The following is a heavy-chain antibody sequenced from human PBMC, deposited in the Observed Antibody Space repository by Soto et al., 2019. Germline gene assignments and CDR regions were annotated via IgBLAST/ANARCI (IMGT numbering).Heavy chain of an antibody. CDR2: ISTNGGTI. Sequence: PGGSLRLSCSASGFTFSSYAMHWVRQAPGKGLEYVSSISTNGGTIIYYADSVKGRFTVSRDNAQNSVFLLMNSLRADDSAIYYCARDRDWAFDFWGQGALVTVSS. D-gene: IGHD3-9*01. J-gene: IGHJ4*02. CDR3: ARDRDWAFDF. V-gene: IGHV3-64*04. CDR1: GFTFSSYA.